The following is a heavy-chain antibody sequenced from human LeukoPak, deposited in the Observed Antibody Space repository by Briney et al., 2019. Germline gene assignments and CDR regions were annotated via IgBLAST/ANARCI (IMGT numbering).Heavy chain of an antibody. D-gene: IGHD3-10*01. CDR1: GGTFSSYD. V-gene: IGHV1-69*01. CDR2: IIPIFGTA. Sequence: SVKVCCKASGGTFSSYDISWVRQAPGQGLEWMGGIIPIFGTANYAQKFQGRVTITADESTSTAYMELSSLRSEDTAVYYCASGPYGSGSYLYYYYGMDAWGKGTTVTVSS. J-gene: IGHJ6*04. CDR3: ASGPYGSGSYLYYYYGMDA.